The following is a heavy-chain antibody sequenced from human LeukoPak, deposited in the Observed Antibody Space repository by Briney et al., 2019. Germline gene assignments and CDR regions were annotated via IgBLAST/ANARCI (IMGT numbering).Heavy chain of an antibody. Sequence: GGSLRLSCIVSGFTFSNAWMNWLRQAPGRGLEWVGRIKSKTDDGTIDYAAPEKGRFTISRDDSKNTLYLQMNNLKTEDTAVYYCADYNNTAGWFDPWGQGTLVTVSS. CDR2: IKSKTDDGTI. CDR1: GFTFSNAW. D-gene: IGHD4-11*01. V-gene: IGHV3-15*07. CDR3: ADYNNTAGWFDP. J-gene: IGHJ5*02.